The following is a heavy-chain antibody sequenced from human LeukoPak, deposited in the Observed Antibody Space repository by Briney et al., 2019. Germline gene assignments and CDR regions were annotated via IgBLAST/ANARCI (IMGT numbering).Heavy chain of an antibody. CDR1: GFTFSNAW. V-gene: IGHV3-15*01. CDR3: ATCNGDCYFYF. J-gene: IGHJ4*02. D-gene: IGHD2-21*02. CDR2: VKSKDVGETS. Sequence: PGGSLRLSCAASGFTFSNAWKNWVRQAQGKGLEWVARVKSKDVGETSSYAAREKGRISILREEKRELVYKQMNRLETEETELYYCATCNGDCYFYFWGQGTLVTVSS.